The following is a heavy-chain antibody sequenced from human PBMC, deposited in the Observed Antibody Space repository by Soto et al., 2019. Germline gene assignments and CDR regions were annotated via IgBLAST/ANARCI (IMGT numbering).Heavy chain of an antibody. Sequence: SVKVSCKASGGTFSSYAVSWVRQAPGQGLEWMGGIIPIFGTANYAQKFQGRVTITADESTSTAYMELSSLRSEDTAVYYCARAYYYDSSGYYYDYWGQGTLVTVSS. J-gene: IGHJ4*02. CDR2: IIPIFGTA. D-gene: IGHD3-22*01. V-gene: IGHV1-69*13. CDR1: GGTFSSYA. CDR3: ARAYYYDSSGYYYDY.